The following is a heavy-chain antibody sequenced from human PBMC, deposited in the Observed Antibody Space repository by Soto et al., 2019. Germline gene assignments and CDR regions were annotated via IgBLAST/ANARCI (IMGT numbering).Heavy chain of an antibody. CDR2: VYSTGST. CDR1: GDSINTNGYY. V-gene: IGHV4-39*05. J-gene: IGHJ4*02. Sequence: PWETPALTCSVSGDSINTNGYYWGWIRQPPGKGLQWIGNVYSTGSTFSHPSLTSRVFISVDTSKNKFSLRLTSVTAADTAVYYCVRSHYTYGLLIDYWGPGIMVIVSA. D-gene: IGHD2-8*01. CDR3: VRSHYTYGLLIDY.